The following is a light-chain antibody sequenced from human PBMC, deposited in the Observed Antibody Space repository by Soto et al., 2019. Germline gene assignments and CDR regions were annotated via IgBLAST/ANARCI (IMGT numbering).Light chain of an antibody. Sequence: QSALTQPASVSGSPGQSITISCTGTSSDVGGYNFVSWYQHHPGTPPKLSIYEVIHRPSGVSNRFSGSKSAITASLTISGLQVEDEADYFCSSYSSTTTREVFGTGTKLTVL. J-gene: IGLJ1*01. V-gene: IGLV2-14*01. CDR2: EVI. CDR3: SSYSSTTTREV. CDR1: SSDVGGYNF.